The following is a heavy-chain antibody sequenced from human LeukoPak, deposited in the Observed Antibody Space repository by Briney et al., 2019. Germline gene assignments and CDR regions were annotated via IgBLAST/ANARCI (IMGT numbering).Heavy chain of an antibody. CDR3: AKDGRSGWHYFDH. CDR1: GYTFTDYY. J-gene: IGHJ4*02. V-gene: IGHV1-2*02. D-gene: IGHD6-19*01. Sequence: ASVKVSCKASGYTFTDYYTHWVRQAPGQGLEWMGCINPKSGGRSYAQKFQGRVTMTRDTSINTAYMELSSLRSDDTAVYYCAKDGRSGWHYFDHWGQGSLVTVSS. CDR2: INPKSGGR.